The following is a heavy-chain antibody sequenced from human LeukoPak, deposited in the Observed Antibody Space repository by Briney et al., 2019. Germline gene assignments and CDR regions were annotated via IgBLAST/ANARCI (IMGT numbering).Heavy chain of an antibody. CDR2: IYSGGST. J-gene: IGHJ6*02. CDR3: ATQSRSYYYGMDV. CDR1: GFTVSSNY. V-gene: IGHV3-66*02. Sequence: QPGGSLRLSCAASGFTVSSNYMSWVRQAPGKGLEWVSVIYSGGSTYYADSVKGRFTISRDNSKNTLYLQMNSLGAEDTAVYYCATQSRSYYYGMDVWGQGTTVTVSS.